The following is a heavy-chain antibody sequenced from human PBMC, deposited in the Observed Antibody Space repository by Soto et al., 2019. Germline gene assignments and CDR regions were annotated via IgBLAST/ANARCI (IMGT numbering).Heavy chain of an antibody. J-gene: IGHJ5*02. CDR2: IYYSGSS. CDR1: GGSIRSSLYY. Sequence: QLQLQESGPGLVKPSETLSLTCTVSGGSIRSSLYYWDWIRQPPGKRLEWIGAIYYSGSSYYNPSLKSRVTISLDTSKNQFSLKMTSVTAADTAVYYCARRTRRSYSSLSGSSDPWGQGTLVTVSS. D-gene: IGHD6-6*01. CDR3: ARRTRRSYSSLSGSSDP. V-gene: IGHV4-39*01.